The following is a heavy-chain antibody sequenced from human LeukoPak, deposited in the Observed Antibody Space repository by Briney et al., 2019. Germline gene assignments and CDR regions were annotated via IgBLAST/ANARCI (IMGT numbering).Heavy chain of an antibody. CDR2: IYYSGST. Sequence: SETLSLTCTVSGGSISSRSCCWGXIRQPXGKGLEWIGTIYYSGSTYYNPSLKSRVTISVDTSKNQFSLRLSSVTAADTAVYYCARQVYSGTHYSDYWGQGTLVTVSS. V-gene: IGHV4-39*01. CDR3: ARQVYSGTHYSDY. D-gene: IGHD1-26*01. J-gene: IGHJ4*02. CDR1: GGSISSRSCC.